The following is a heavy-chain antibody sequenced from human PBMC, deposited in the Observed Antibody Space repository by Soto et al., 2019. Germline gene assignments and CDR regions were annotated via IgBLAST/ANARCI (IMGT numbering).Heavy chain of an antibody. J-gene: IGHJ6*02. CDR2: ISYTGSA. Sequence: PSETLSLTCTVSGGSISSYYWSWIRPPPGKGLEWIGYISYTGSANYNASLKSRLTISVDTSKNQFSLKLSSVTAADTALYYCARVNYGDYYYGMDVWGQGTTVTVSS. V-gene: IGHV4-59*01. CDR3: ARVNYGDYYYGMDV. D-gene: IGHD4-17*01. CDR1: GGSISSYY.